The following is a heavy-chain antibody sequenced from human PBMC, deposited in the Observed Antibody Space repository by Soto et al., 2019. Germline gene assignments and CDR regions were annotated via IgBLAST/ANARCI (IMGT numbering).Heavy chain of an antibody. CDR3: ARGLRKRYDSSGYYQVSHAFDI. Sequence: SETLSLTCAVSGGSISSGGYSWSWIRQPPGKGLEWIGYIYHSGSTYYNPSLKSRVTISVDRSKNQFSLKLSSVTAADTAVYYCARGLRKRYDSSGYYQVSHAFDIWGQGTMVTVSS. J-gene: IGHJ3*02. V-gene: IGHV4-30-2*01. CDR1: GGSISSGGYS. CDR2: IYHSGST. D-gene: IGHD3-22*01.